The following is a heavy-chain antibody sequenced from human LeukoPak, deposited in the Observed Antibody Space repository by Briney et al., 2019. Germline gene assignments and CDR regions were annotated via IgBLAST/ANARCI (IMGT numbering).Heavy chain of an antibody. CDR3: ARVGYDSSGYYYSLDY. Sequence: ASVKVSCKASGYTFTSYGISWARQAPGQGLEWMGWISAYNGNTNYAQKLQGRVTMTRNTSISTAYMELSSLRSGDTAVYYCARVGYDSSGYYYSLDYWGQGTLVTVSS. D-gene: IGHD3-22*01. V-gene: IGHV1-18*01. CDR2: ISAYNGNT. J-gene: IGHJ4*02. CDR1: GYTFTSYG.